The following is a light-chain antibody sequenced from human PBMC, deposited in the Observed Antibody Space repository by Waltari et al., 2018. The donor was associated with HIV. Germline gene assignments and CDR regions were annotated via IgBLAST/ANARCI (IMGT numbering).Light chain of an antibody. J-gene: IGLJ2*01. Sequence: SPGQSITISCTGTSSDVGGYNYVSWYQQHPGKAPKLMIYEVSNRPSGVSNRFSGSKSGNTASLTISGLQAEDEADYYCSSYTSSSSVVFGGGTKLTVL. CDR3: SSYTSSSSVV. V-gene: IGLV2-14*01. CDR2: EVS. CDR1: SSDVGGYNY.